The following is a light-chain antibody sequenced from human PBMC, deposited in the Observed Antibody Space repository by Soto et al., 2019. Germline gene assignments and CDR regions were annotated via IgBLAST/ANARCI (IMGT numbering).Light chain of an antibody. Sequence: ENVLTQSPGTLSLSPGESATLSCRASQNVARNYLAWFQQRPGQAPRLLIYDASTRATGIPDRFSGSGSGTDFTLTISRLEPEDFAVYFCQQYATSPLAFGGGTKVEIK. CDR3: QQYATSPLA. J-gene: IGKJ4*01. V-gene: IGKV3-20*01. CDR1: QNVARNY. CDR2: DAS.